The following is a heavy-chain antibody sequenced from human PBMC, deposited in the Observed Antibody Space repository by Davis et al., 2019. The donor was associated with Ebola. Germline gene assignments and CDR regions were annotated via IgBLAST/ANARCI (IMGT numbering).Heavy chain of an antibody. Sequence: GGSLRLSCAASGFTVSSNYMSWVRQAPGKGLEWVSVIYNGGSTYYADSVKGRFTISRDNSKNTLYLQMNSLRAEDTAVYYCARGTGGSGSYPGYYGMDVWGQGTTVTVSS. CDR2: IYNGGST. CDR3: ARGTGGSGSYPGYYGMDV. J-gene: IGHJ6*02. V-gene: IGHV3-53*05. D-gene: IGHD3-10*01. CDR1: GFTVSSNY.